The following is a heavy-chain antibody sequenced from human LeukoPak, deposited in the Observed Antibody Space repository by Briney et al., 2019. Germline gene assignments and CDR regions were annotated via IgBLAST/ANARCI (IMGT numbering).Heavy chain of an antibody. CDR3: AKDFSKYGSGSYLDY. J-gene: IGHJ4*02. CDR1: GFTFSSYA. D-gene: IGHD1-26*01. Sequence: GGSLRLSCAASGFTFSSYAMSWVRQAPGKGLEWVSAISGSGGSTYYADSVKGRFTISRDNSKNTLYLQMSSLRAEDTAVYYCAKDFSKYGSGSYLDYWGQGTLVTVSS. CDR2: ISGSGGST. V-gene: IGHV3-23*01.